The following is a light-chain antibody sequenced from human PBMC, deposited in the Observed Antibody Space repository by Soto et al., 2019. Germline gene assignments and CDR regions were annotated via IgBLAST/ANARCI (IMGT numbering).Light chain of an antibody. V-gene: IGKV3-15*01. CDR1: QSIRSN. J-gene: IGKJ1*01. Sequence: EIVLTQSPATLSVSPGERATLSCRASQSIRSNVAWYQQKPGQAPRLLMYGASTRATGVPDRFSGSGSGTEFTLTISSLQSEDFAIYYCQQYNNGPPWTFGQGTKVDIK. CDR3: QQYNNGPPWT. CDR2: GAS.